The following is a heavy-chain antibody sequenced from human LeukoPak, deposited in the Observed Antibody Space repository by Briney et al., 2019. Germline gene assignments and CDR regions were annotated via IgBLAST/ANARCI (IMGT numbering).Heavy chain of an antibody. CDR3: AKINNYDDY. D-gene: IGHD3-22*01. Sequence: SLRLSCAASGFTFSMFGIHWVRQAPGKGLEWVAATSPDGKKDYYTESVRGRFTVSRDNSYNMIYLQMNSLRGEDSAVYYCAKINNYDDYWGQGTLVTVSS. CDR1: GFTFSMFG. V-gene: IGHV3-30*18. J-gene: IGHJ4*02. CDR2: TSPDGKKD.